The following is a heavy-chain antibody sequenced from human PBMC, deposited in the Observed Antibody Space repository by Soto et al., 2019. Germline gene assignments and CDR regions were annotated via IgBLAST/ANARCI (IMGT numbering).Heavy chain of an antibody. J-gene: IGHJ4*02. V-gene: IGHV1-3*01. D-gene: IGHD2-15*01. Sequence: QVQLVQSGAEVKKPGASVKVSCKASGYTFTSYAMHWVRQAPGQRLEWMGWINAGNGNTKYSQKFQGRVTITRDTAASTAYMELSSLRSEDTAVYYCAGEFYCSGGSCYPSFDYWGQGTLVTVSS. CDR3: AGEFYCSGGSCYPSFDY. CDR2: INAGNGNT. CDR1: GYTFTSYA.